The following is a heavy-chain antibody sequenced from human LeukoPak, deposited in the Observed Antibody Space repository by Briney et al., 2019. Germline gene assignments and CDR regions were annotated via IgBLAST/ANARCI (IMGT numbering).Heavy chain of an antibody. J-gene: IGHJ3*01. CDR3: AREMTGTSRGDTFDL. D-gene: IGHD1-7*01. V-gene: IGHV3-21*01. CDR1: GFTFSSYS. CDR2: ISSSSSYI. Sequence: GGSLRLSCAASGFTFSSYSMNWVRQAPGKGLEWVSSISSSSSYIYYADSVKGRFTISSDNAKNSLYLQMNSLRAEDTAVYYCAREMTGTSRGDTFDLWGQGTVVTVSA.